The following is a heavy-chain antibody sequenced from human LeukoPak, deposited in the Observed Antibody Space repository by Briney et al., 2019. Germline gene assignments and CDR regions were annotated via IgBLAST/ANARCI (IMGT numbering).Heavy chain of an antibody. D-gene: IGHD2-15*01. J-gene: IGHJ5*02. V-gene: IGHV1-69*06. CDR1: GGTFSSYA. CDR2: IISIFGTA. CDR3: ARAVIVVVVAGIRGYSWFDP. Sequence: SVTVSCKASGGTFSSYAISWVRQAPGQGLEWMGGIISIFGTANYAQKFQGRVTITADKSTSTAYMELSSLRSEDRAVYYCARAVIVVVVAGIRGYSWFDPWGQGTLVTVSS.